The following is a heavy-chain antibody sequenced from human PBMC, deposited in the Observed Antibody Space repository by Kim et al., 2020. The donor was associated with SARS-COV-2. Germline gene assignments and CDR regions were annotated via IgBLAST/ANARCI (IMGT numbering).Heavy chain of an antibody. CDR3: ARDHGRTMVRN. J-gene: IGHJ4*02. D-gene: IGHD3-10*01. Sequence: GGSLRLSCAASGFTFSSYWMSWVRQAPGKGLEWVANIKQDGSEKDYVDSMKGRFTISRDNAKNSLYLQMNSLRAEDTAVYYCARDHGRTMVRNWGQGTLVTVSS. CDR1: GFTFSSYW. V-gene: IGHV3-7*01. CDR2: IKQDGSEK.